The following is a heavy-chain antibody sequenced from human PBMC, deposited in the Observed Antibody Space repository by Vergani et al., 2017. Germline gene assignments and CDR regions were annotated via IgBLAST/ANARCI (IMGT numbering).Heavy chain of an antibody. D-gene: IGHD2-15*01. CDR3: ARAPPVYCSGGSCYYYYYGMDV. J-gene: IGHJ6*02. V-gene: IGHV3-11*06. CDR1: GFTFSDYY. Sequence: QVQLVESGGGLVKPGGSLRLSCAASGFTFSDYYMSWIRQAPGKGLEWVSYISSSSSYTNYADSVKGRFTISRDNAKNSLYLQMNSLRAEDTAVYYCARAPPVYCSGGSCYYYYYGMDVWGQGTTVTVSS. CDR2: ISSSSSYT.